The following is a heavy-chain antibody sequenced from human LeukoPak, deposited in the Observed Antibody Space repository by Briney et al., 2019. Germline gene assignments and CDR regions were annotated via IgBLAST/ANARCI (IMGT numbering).Heavy chain of an antibody. V-gene: IGHV1-18*04. CDR3: ARDRLIAAAALFDY. CDR1: GYTFTGYY. D-gene: IGHD6-13*01. J-gene: IGHJ4*02. CDR2: ISAYNGNT. Sequence: GASVKVSCKASGYTFTGYYMHWVRQAPGQGLEWMGWISAYNGNTNYAQKLQGRVTMTTDTSTSTAYMELRSLRSDDTAVYYCARDRLIAAAALFDYWGQGTLVTVSS.